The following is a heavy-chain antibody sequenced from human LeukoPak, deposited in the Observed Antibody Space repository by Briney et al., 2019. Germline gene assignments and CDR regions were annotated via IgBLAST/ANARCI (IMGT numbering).Heavy chain of an antibody. CDR3: ARGTYYYDSSGYARYNWFDP. Sequence: SETLSLTCTVSSDSIYSSNYYWGWIRQPPGKGLEWIGSTYYSGSTYYNSSLKSRVTISVDTSKNQFSLKLSSLTAADTAVYYCARGTYYYDSSGYARYNWFDPWGQGTLVTVSS. D-gene: IGHD3-22*01. V-gene: IGHV4-39*01. CDR2: TYYSGST. J-gene: IGHJ5*02. CDR1: SDSIYSSNYY.